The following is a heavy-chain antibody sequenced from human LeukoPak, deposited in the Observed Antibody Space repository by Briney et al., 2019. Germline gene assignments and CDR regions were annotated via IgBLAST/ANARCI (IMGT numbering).Heavy chain of an antibody. CDR1: GYTFTSYY. V-gene: IGHV1-46*01. D-gene: IGHD2-2*02. J-gene: IGHJ3*02. CDR3: ARRIPAGIGAFDM. Sequence: ASVKVSCKASGYTFTSYYMHWVRQAPGQGLEWMGIINPSGGSTSYAQKFQGRVTMTRDMSTSTVYMELSSLRSEDTAVYYCARRIPAGIGAFDMWGQGTMVTVSS. CDR2: INPSGGST.